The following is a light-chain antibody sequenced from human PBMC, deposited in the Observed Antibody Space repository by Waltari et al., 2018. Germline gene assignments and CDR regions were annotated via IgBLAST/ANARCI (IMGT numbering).Light chain of an antibody. CDR3: QQYYSTPLT. Sequence: DIVMTQSPDSLAVSLGERATLNCKSSQSVLYSSNNQHYLAWYQQKPGQPPKLLISWASTRESGVPDRFSGSGSGTDFTLTISSLQAEDVAVYYCQQYYSTPLTFGGGTKVEIK. CDR1: QSVLYSSNNQHY. CDR2: WAS. J-gene: IGKJ4*01. V-gene: IGKV4-1*01.